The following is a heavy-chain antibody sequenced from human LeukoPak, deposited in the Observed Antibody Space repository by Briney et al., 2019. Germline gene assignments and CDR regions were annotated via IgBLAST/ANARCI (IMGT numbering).Heavy chain of an antibody. J-gene: IGHJ4*02. CDR1: GGSFSGYY. V-gene: IGHV4-34*01. CDR3: ASSYSSGWYFDY. D-gene: IGHD6-19*01. CDR2: INHSGST. Sequence: PSETLSLTCAVYGGSFSGYYWSWIRQPPGKGLEWIGEINHSGSTNYNPSLKSRVTISVDTSKNQFSLKLSFVTAADTAVYYCASSYSSGWYFDYWGQGTLVTVSS.